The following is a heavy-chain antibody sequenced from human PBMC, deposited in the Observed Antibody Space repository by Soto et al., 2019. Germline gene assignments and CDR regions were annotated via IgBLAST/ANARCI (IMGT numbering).Heavy chain of an antibody. CDR2: IYRTGST. CDR1: GGSFTSNNW. CDR3: ASRDPGTSVDY. V-gene: IGHV4-4*02. Sequence: QVRLQESGPGLVKPSGTLSLTCAVSGGSFTSNNWLTWVRQPPGQGLEWIGEIYRTGSTNYNPSLKSRVTISLDKSEKQISLKVTSLTAADTAVYYCASRDPGTSVDYWGQGTLVTVSS. J-gene: IGHJ4*02. D-gene: IGHD1-7*01.